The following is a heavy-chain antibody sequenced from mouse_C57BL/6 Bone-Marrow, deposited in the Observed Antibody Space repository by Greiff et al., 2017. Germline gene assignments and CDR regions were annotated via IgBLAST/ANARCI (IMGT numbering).Heavy chain of an antibody. CDR3: ATLDYGNYGGFAY. Sequence: VQLQQSGAELARPGASVKLSCKASGYTFTSYGISWVKQRTGQGLEWIGEIYPRSGNTYYNEKFKGKATLTADKSSSTAYMELRSLTSEDSAVYFCATLDYGNYGGFAYWGQGTLVTVSA. D-gene: IGHD2-1*01. J-gene: IGHJ3*01. CDR2: IYPRSGNT. CDR1: GYTFTSYG. V-gene: IGHV1-81*01.